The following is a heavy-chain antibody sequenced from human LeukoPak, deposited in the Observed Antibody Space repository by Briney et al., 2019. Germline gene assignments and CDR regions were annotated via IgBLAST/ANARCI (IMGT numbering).Heavy chain of an antibody. CDR2: ISGSGGTT. J-gene: IGHJ4*02. V-gene: IGHV3-23*01. CDR3: ARGSGGGSGIN. Sequence: GGSLRLSCAASGFTFSKYAMSWVRQAPGKGLEWVSVISGSGGTTYYADSVKGRFTISRDNSKNTLYLQMNSLRVEDTAVYYCARGSGGGSGINWGQGTLVTVSS. D-gene: IGHD3-10*01. CDR1: GFTFSKYA.